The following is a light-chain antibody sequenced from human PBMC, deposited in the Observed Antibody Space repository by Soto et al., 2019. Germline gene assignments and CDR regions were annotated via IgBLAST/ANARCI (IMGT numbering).Light chain of an antibody. Sequence: IQMTQSPSSLSASVGDRVTITCQASQDITNYLNWYQQKPGKAPKLLIYDASTLETGVPSRFSGSGSGTDFAFTISSLQPEDIATYYCQHFDNLPITFWQGTRLEIK. J-gene: IGKJ5*01. V-gene: IGKV1-33*01. CDR1: QDITNY. CDR2: DAS. CDR3: QHFDNLPIT.